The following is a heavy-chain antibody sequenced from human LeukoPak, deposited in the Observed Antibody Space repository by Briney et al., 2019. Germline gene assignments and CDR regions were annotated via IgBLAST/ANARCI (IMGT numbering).Heavy chain of an antibody. Sequence: PGGALRVSCVASGGTCSSFWMSWVRQAPGKGLEFVANIDQDGSVRNYVDSVKGRFIISRDNAKNSLYLQMDSLRAEDTAVYFCARDPGSSSFDYWGLGTPVTVSS. CDR3: ARDPGSSSFDY. CDR1: GGTCSSFW. V-gene: IGHV3-7*01. D-gene: IGHD6-13*01. CDR2: IDQDGSVR. J-gene: IGHJ4*02.